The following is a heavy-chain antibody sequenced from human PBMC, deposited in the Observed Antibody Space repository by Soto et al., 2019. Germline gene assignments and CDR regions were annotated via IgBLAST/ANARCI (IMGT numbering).Heavy chain of an antibody. CDR1: GLTFSSFA. CDR3: AKGHSSSPSPQYYYYGMDV. D-gene: IGHD6-13*01. V-gene: IGHV3-23*01. J-gene: IGHJ6*02. Sequence: PGGSLRLSCAASGLTFSSFAMSWVRQAPGKGLEWVSGISGSGGSTYHADSVKGRFIISRDNSKNVLYLQMNSVRAEDTAVYYCAKGHSSSPSPQYYYYGMDVWGQGTTVTGS. CDR2: ISGSGGST.